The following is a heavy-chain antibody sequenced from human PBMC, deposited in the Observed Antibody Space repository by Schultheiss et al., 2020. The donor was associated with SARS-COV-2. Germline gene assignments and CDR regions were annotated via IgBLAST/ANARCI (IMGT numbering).Heavy chain of an antibody. D-gene: IGHD7-27*01. CDR3: AKAGRPRTGDLGY. J-gene: IGHJ4*02. CDR2: IWYDGSNK. Sequence: GGSLRLSCAASGFTFSSYGMHWVRQAPGKGLEWVAVIWYDGSNKYYADSVKGRFIISRDNSRNTLYLQTNSLRAEDRAVYYCAKAGRPRTGDLGYWGQGTLVTVSS. CDR1: GFTFSSYG. V-gene: IGHV3-33*06.